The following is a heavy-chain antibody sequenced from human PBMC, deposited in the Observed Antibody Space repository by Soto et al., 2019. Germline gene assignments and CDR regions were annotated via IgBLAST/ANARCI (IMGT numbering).Heavy chain of an antibody. V-gene: IGHV4-59*01. CDR3: ARLVVVAATRAWFDP. D-gene: IGHD2-15*01. J-gene: IGHJ5*02. CDR1: GGSISSYY. Sequence: SETLSLTCTVSGGSISSYYWSWIRQPPGKGLEWIGYIYYSGSTNYNPSLKSRVTISVDTSKNQFSLKLSSVTAADTAVYYCARLVVVAATRAWFDPWGQGTLVTV. CDR2: IYYSGST.